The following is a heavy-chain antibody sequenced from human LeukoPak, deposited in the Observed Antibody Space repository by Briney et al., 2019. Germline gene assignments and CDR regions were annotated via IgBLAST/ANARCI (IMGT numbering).Heavy chain of an antibody. CDR2: ISHSGST. V-gene: IGHV4-34*01. CDR3: ARALLWFGELSNWFDP. D-gene: IGHD3-10*01. CDR1: GGSFSGYY. Sequence: PSETLSLTCAVYGGSFSGYYWSWIRQPPGKGLEWIGEISHSGSTNYNPSLKSRVTISVDTSKNQSSLKLSSVTAADTAVYYCARALLWFGELSNWFDPWGQGTLVTVSS. J-gene: IGHJ5*02.